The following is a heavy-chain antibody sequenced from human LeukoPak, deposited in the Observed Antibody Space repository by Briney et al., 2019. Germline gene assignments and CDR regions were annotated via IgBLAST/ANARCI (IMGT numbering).Heavy chain of an antibody. CDR1: GFTFSSYS. CDR2: ISSSSSYI. Sequence: GGSLRLSCAASGFTFSSYSMTWVRQAPGKGLEWVSSISSSSSYIYYADSVKGRFTISRDNAKNPLYLQMNSLRAEDTAVYYCARNWVHYDFWSAPDDAFDIWGQGTMVTVSS. V-gene: IGHV3-21*01. D-gene: IGHD3-3*01. CDR3: ARNWVHYDFWSAPDDAFDI. J-gene: IGHJ3*02.